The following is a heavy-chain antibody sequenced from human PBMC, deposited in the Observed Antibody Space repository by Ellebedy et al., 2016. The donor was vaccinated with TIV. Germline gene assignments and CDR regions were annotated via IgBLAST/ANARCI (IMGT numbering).Heavy chain of an antibody. CDR3: ARDGLSYGQPGNGMDV. D-gene: IGHD5-18*01. Sequence: GGSLRLSXAASGFTFSSYGMHWVRQAPGKGLEWVAVIWYDGSNKYYADSVKGRFTISRDNSKNTLYLQMNSLRAEDTAVYYCARDGLSYGQPGNGMDVWGQGTTVTVSS. CDR2: IWYDGSNK. V-gene: IGHV3-33*01. J-gene: IGHJ6*02. CDR1: GFTFSSYG.